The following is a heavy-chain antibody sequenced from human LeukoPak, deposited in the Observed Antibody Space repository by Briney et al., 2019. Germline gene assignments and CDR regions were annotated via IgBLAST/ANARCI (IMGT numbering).Heavy chain of an antibody. V-gene: IGHV3-64D*09. J-gene: IGHJ4*02. CDR3: VKDRLPIVGTSSFDY. Sequence: GGSLSLSCSASGFTFSSYAMHWVRQAPGKGPEYVSVISSNEYTTYYADSVRGRFTISRDNSNNTLYLQMSSLRAEDTAIYYCVKDRLPIVGTSSFDYWGQGTLVTVSS. D-gene: IGHD1-26*01. CDR2: ISSNEYTT. CDR1: GFTFSSYA.